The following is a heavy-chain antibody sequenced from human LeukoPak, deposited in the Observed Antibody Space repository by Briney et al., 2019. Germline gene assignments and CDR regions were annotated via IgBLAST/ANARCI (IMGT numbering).Heavy chain of an antibody. CDR2: IYHSGST. CDR3: ASSVVPAAIPYYYYYGMDV. D-gene: IGHD2-2*01. J-gene: IGHJ6*02. CDR1: GGSISSGGYS. V-gene: IGHV4-30-2*01. Sequence: PSETLSLTCAVSGGSISSGGYSWSWIRQPPGKGLEWIGYIYHSGSTYYNPSLKSRVTISVDRSKNQFSLKLSSVTAADTAVYYCASSVVPAAIPYYYYYGMDVWGQGPTVTVSS.